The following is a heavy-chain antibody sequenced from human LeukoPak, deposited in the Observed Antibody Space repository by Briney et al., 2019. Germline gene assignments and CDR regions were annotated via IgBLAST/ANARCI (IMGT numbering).Heavy chain of an antibody. CDR1: GYTFTGYY. V-gene: IGHV1-2*02. D-gene: IGHD5-18*01. CDR3: ARDAAMVTYWFDP. J-gene: IGHJ5*02. CDR2: INPNSGGT. Sequence: ASVKVSCKASGYTFTGYYMHWVRQAPGQGLEWMGWINPNSGGTDYAQKFQGRVTMTRDTSISTAYMELSRLRSDDTAVYYCARDAAMVTYWFDPWGQGTLVTVSS.